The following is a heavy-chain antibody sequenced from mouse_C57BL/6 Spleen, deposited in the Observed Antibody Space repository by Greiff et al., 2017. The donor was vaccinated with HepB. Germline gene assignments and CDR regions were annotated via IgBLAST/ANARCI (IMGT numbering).Heavy chain of an antibody. V-gene: IGHV1-69*01. D-gene: IGHD1-1*01. J-gene: IGHJ4*01. Sequence: VQLQQPGAELVMPGASVKLSCKASGYTFTSYWMHWVKQRPGQGLEWIGETDPSDSYTNYNQKFKGKSTLTVDKSSSTAYMQLSSLTSEDSAVYYCARNYYGSSPYYAMDYWGQGTSVTVSS. CDR1: GYTFTSYW. CDR3: ARNYYGSSPYYAMDY. CDR2: TDPSDSYT.